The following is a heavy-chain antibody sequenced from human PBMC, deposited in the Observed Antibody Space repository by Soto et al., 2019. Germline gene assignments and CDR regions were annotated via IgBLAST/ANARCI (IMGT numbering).Heavy chain of an antibody. CDR1: GFSLSTSGVG. V-gene: IGHV2-5*02. Sequence: SGPTLVNPTQTLMLTCTFSGFSLSTSGVGVGWIRQPPGKALEWLVLIYWDDDKRYSPSLKSRLTITKDTSKNQVVPTMTNMDPVDTATYYCAHGNTDYGDYEVIPRFDYWGQGTLVTVSS. D-gene: IGHD4-17*01. CDR3: AHGNTDYGDYEVIPRFDY. CDR2: IYWDDDK. J-gene: IGHJ4*02.